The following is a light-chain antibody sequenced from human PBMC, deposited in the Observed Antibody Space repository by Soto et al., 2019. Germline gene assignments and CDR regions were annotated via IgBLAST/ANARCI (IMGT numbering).Light chain of an antibody. Sequence: QSALTQGASVSWSPGQSVTISRIGTTSDVGGYNYVSWFQQHPGKAPKVMIYEVAKRPSGVPDRFSGSKSGNTASLTISGLQSDDEAEYYGCANAGNVDVVGTSTMVTGL. CDR2: EVA. CDR1: TSDVGGYNY. V-gene: IGLV2-11*01. J-gene: IGLJ1*01. CDR3: CANAGNVDV.